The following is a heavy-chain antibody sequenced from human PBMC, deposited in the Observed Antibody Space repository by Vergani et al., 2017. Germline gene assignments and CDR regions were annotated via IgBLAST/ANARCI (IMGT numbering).Heavy chain of an antibody. CDR3: ARDRAWVYYDSGGYYYGYDAFDI. D-gene: IGHD3-22*01. V-gene: IGHV1-2*02. CDR1: GYTFTGYY. J-gene: IGHJ3*02. Sequence: QVQLVQSGAEVKKPGASVKVSCKASGYTFTGYYMHWVRQAPGQGLEWMGWINPNSGGTNYAQKFQGRVTMTRDTSISTAYMELNRLRSDDTAVYYSARDRAWVYYDSGGYYYGYDAFDIWGQGTMVTVSS. CDR2: INPNSGGT.